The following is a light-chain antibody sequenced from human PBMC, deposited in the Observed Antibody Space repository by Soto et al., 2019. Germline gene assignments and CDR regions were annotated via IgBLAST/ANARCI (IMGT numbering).Light chain of an antibody. J-gene: IGKJ1*01. Sequence: EVVMTQSPATLSVSPGERATLSCKASQSARSSLGWYQQKPGQPPRLLIHDVSIRATGIPDRFSGGGSGTDFTLTISRLEPEDFAVYYCQQYFTAPQTFGQGTKV. CDR3: QQYFTAPQT. CDR1: QSARSS. V-gene: IGKV3-15*01. CDR2: DVS.